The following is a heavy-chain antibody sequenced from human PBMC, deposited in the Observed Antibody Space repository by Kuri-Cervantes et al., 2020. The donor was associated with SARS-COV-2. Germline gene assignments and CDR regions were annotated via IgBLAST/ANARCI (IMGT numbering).Heavy chain of an antibody. V-gene: IGHV3-48*04. CDR3: ARERYCSSTSCPNDAFDI. CDR2: ISSSSSTI. D-gene: IGHD2-2*01. CDR1: GFTFSSYS. J-gene: IGHJ3*02. Sequence: GESLKISCAASGFTFSSYSMNWVRQAPGKGLEWVSYISSSSSTIYYADSVKGRFTISRDNAKNSLYLQMNSLRAEDTAVYYCARERYCSSTSCPNDAFDIWGQGTMVTVSS.